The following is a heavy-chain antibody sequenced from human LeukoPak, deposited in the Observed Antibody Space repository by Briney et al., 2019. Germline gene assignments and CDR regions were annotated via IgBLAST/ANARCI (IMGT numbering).Heavy chain of an antibody. V-gene: IGHV4-4*07. Sequence: SETLSLTCTVSGGSISSYYWSWIRQPAGKGLEWIGRIYTSGSTNYNPSLKSRVTMSEDTSKNQSSLKLSSVTAADTAVYYCAREIDYYDSSGYGYWGQGTLVTVSS. CDR1: GGSISSYY. CDR2: IYTSGST. CDR3: AREIDYYDSSGYGY. J-gene: IGHJ4*02. D-gene: IGHD3-22*01.